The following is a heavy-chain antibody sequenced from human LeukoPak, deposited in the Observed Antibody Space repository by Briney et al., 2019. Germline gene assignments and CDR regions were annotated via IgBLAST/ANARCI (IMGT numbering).Heavy chain of an antibody. Sequence: PGGSLRLSCAASGFTFSDYWMHWVRQAPGKGLVWVSRINPDGSITNHADSVKGRFTISRDNADNTLYLQMNSLRAEDTAVYYCARAKDIVVVVAATCFDYWGQGTLVTVSS. CDR1: GFTFSDYW. CDR3: ARAKDIVVVVAATCFDY. J-gene: IGHJ4*02. D-gene: IGHD2-15*01. V-gene: IGHV3-74*01. CDR2: INPDGSIT.